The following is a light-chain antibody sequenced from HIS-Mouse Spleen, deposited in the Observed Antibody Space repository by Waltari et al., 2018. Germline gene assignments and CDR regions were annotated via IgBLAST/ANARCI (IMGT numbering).Light chain of an antibody. CDR3: AAWDDSLSGPV. CDR1: SSNIGRNY. Sequence: QSVLTQPPSASGHPGQRVTIPCSGSSSNIGRNYVYGYQQLPGTAPKLLIYRNNQRPSGVPDRFSGSKSGTSASLVISGLRSEDEADYYCAAWDDSLSGPVFGGGTKLTVL. J-gene: IGLJ3*02. CDR2: RNN. V-gene: IGLV1-47*01.